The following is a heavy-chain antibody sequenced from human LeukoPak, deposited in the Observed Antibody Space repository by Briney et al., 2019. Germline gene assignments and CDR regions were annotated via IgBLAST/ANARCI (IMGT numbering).Heavy chain of an antibody. CDR3: ARVAVDYGGNWFNYYYYMDV. CDR1: GGTFSSYA. D-gene: IGHD4-23*01. V-gene: IGHV1-69*13. Sequence: GASVKVSCKASGGTFSSYAISWVRQAPGQGLEWMGGIIPIFGTANYAQKFQGRVTITADESTSTAYMELSSLRSEDTAVYYCARVAVDYGGNWFNYYYYMDVWGKGTTVTISS. J-gene: IGHJ6*03. CDR2: IIPIFGTA.